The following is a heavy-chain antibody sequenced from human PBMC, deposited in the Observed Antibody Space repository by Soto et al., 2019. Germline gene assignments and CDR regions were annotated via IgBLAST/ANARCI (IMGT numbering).Heavy chain of an antibody. CDR2: INLRGGTT. CDR1: GYNFNQYY. J-gene: IGHJ4*02. D-gene: IGHD4-17*01. V-gene: IGHV1-46*02. CDR3: ARGPDDSDVPRWDY. Sequence: QVQLVQSGAEVRKPGASVRLSCETSGYNFNQYYIHWVRQAPGQGLEWMGIINLRGGTTEYAHKFRGRVSVTGDTSTSTAYMQLSSLRPGDTAVYFCARGPDDSDVPRWDYWGQGTLVTVSS.